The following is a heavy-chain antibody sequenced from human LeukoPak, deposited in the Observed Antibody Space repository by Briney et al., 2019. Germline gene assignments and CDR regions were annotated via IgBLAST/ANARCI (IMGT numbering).Heavy chain of an antibody. V-gene: IGHV1-69*01. Sequence: AASVKVSCKASGGTFSSYAISWVRQAPGQGLEWMGGIIPIFGTANYAQKFQGRVTITADESTSTAYMELSSLRSEDTAVYYCASCDCYSNYLFWYFDYXGQGTLVTVS. CDR2: IIPIFGTA. CDR1: GGTFSSYA. D-gene: IGHD4-11*01. J-gene: IGHJ4*02. CDR3: ASCDCYSNYLFWYFDY.